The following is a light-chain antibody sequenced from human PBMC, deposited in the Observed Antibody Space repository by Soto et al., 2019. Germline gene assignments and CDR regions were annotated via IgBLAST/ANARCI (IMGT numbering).Light chain of an antibody. V-gene: IGKV1-33*01. J-gene: IGKJ3*01. CDR1: HDITSY. CDR3: QHCDYLHS. CDR2: DAS. Sequence: DIQMTQSPSSLSASVGDRLTITCQASHDITSYLNWYQHKPGKAPKLLIYDASILEAGVPPRFSGSGSGTDFTLTISGLQPEDVATYYCQHCDYLHSFGPGTTVDFK.